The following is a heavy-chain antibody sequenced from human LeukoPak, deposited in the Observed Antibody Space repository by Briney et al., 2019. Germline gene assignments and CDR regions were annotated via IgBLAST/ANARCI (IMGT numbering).Heavy chain of an antibody. Sequence: GGSLRLSCAASGFTFSNAWMSWVRQAPGKGLEWVGRIKSKTDGGTTDYAAPVKGRFTISRDDSKNTLYLQMNSLKTEDTAVYYCARDGRYSSGWLKGMDVWGQGTTVTVSS. CDR2: IKSKTDGGTT. D-gene: IGHD6-19*01. V-gene: IGHV3-15*01. CDR3: ARDGRYSSGWLKGMDV. J-gene: IGHJ6*02. CDR1: GFTFSNAW.